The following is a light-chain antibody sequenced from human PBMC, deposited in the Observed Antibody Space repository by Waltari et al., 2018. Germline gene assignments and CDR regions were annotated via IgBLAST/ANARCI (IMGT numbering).Light chain of an antibody. CDR2: AAS. J-gene: IGKJ2*01. CDR3: QQYNNWPPMYT. Sequence: EIVMTQSPATLSVSPGERVTLSCRASQSVSSNLAWYQQKPGQAPRVLIYAASTRATGILARFSGSGSGTEFTLTISSLQSEDFAVYYCQQYNNWPPMYTFGQGTRLEIK. V-gene: IGKV3-15*01. CDR1: QSVSSN.